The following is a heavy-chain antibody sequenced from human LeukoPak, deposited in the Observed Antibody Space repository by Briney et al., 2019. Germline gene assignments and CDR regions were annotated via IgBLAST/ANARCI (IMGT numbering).Heavy chain of an antibody. Sequence: GGSLRLSCAVHGFTFRNYWMSWVRQAPGKGVEWVANIKYDGSEKYYVDSVKGRFIISRDNAKDSLYLQMSSLRVEDTAIYYCAREGVDIVTYDYWGQGTLVSVSS. CDR3: AREGVDIVTYDY. V-gene: IGHV3-7*03. J-gene: IGHJ4*02. CDR2: IKYDGSEK. D-gene: IGHD5-12*01. CDR1: GFTFRNYW.